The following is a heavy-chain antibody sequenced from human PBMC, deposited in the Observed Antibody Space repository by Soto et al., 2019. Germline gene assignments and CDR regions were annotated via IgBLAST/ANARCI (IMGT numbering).Heavy chain of an antibody. CDR3: ARAIGARYFDY. V-gene: IGHV4-30-4*01. CDR2: IYYSGST. Sequence: QVQLLESGPGRVKPSQTLSLTCTVSGGSISSGDYYWSWIRQPPGKGLEWIGYIYYSGSTYYNPSLKSRVTISVDTSKNQFSLKLSSVTAAETAVYYCARAIGARYFDYWGQGTLVTVSS. J-gene: IGHJ4*02. D-gene: IGHD2-15*01. CDR1: GGSISSGDYY.